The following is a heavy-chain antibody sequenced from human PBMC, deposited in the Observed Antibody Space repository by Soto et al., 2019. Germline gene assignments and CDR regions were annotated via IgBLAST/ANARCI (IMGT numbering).Heavy chain of an antibody. J-gene: IGHJ4*02. CDR3: AMEDHSSYNY. Sequence: EVQLVESGGGLVQPGGSLRLSCAASGFSFSNYWMAWVRQAPGKELEWVASIALGGSEKYYVDSVKGRFTTSRDNAKNSVYRRVDSLRAEDTAVYDCAMEDHSSYNYWGQGTLVTVSS. CDR2: IALGGSEK. CDR1: GFSFSNYW. V-gene: IGHV3-7*04. D-gene: IGHD4-4*01.